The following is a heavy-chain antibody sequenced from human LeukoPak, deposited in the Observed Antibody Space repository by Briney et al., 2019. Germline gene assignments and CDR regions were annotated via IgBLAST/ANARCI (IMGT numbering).Heavy chain of an antibody. CDR3: AREGSSSCYDSCNWFDP. J-gene: IGHJ5*02. CDR2: ISGSGTTI. D-gene: IGHD2-2*01. Sequence: GGSLRLSCAASGFTFSSYEMSWVRQAPGKGLEWISHISGSGTTIYYGDSVKGRFTISRDNAKNSLYLQMNSLRAEDTAIYYCAREGSSSCYDSCNWFDPWGQGTLVTDSS. CDR1: GFTFSSYE. V-gene: IGHV3-48*03.